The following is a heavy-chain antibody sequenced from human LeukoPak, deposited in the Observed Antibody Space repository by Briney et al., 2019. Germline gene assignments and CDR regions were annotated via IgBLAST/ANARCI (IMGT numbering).Heavy chain of an antibody. J-gene: IGHJ4*02. CDR2: IYTSGST. CDR1: GGSISSGSYY. V-gene: IGHV4-61*02. CDR3: ASSLRFTMVRGVQFDY. D-gene: IGHD3-10*01. Sequence: SETLSLTCTVSGGSISSGSYYWSWIRQPAGKGLEWIGRIYTSGSTNYNPSLKSRVTISVDTSKNQFSLKLSSVTAADTAVYYCASSLRFTMVRGVQFDYWGQGTLVTVSS.